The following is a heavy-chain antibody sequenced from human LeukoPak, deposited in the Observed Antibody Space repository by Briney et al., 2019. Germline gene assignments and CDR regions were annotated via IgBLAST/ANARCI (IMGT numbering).Heavy chain of an antibody. V-gene: IGHV4-31*03. Sequence: SQTLSLACTVSGDSISSGGYYWSWIRQYPGKGLEWIGYIYYTGSTDYNPSLKSRVTISVDTSENQFSLKLSSVTAADTAVYYCARGRTILWFGELYYFDYWGQGTLVTVSS. CDR1: GDSISSGGYY. J-gene: IGHJ4*02. CDR2: IYYTGST. CDR3: ARGRTILWFGELYYFDY. D-gene: IGHD3-10*01.